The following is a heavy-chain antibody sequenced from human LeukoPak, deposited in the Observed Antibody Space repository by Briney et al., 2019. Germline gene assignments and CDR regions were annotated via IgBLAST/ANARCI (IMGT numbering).Heavy chain of an antibody. J-gene: IGHJ6*02. CDR1: GITFSSYA. CDR2: ISDSGADT. Sequence: GGSLRLSCAASGITFSSYAMSWVRQAPGKGLEWVSVISDSGADTYYADSVKGRFTISRDNAKNTLYLQMNSLRAEDTAVYYCARQVDPALVADYYYYGMGVWGQGTTVTVSS. V-gene: IGHV3-23*01. D-gene: IGHD5-18*01. CDR3: ARQVDPALVADYYYYGMGV.